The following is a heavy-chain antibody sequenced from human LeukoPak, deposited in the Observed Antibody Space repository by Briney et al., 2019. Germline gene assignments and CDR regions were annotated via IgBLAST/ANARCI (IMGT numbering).Heavy chain of an antibody. CDR3: ARDPSRTYYYDSSGVDY. D-gene: IGHD3-22*01. CDR1: GYTFTSYG. Sequence: GASVKVSCKASGYTFTSYGISWVRQAPGQGLEWMGWISAYNGNTNYAQKLQGRVTMTTDTSTSTACMELRSLRSDDTAVYYCARDPSRTYYYDSSGVDYWGQGTLVTVSS. CDR2: ISAYNGNT. J-gene: IGHJ4*02. V-gene: IGHV1-18*01.